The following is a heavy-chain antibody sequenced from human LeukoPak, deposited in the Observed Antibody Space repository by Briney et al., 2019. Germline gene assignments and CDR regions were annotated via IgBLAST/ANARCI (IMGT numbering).Heavy chain of an antibody. Sequence: GGSLRLSCAASGFTFSKYTMFWVRQAPGKGLEWVSAISGSGGRTYYADSVEGRFTISRDDAKNPLSLQMNSLRAEDTAVYYCARGSGSITIFGVDMTPPDYWGQGTLVTVSS. CDR1: GFTFSKYT. D-gene: IGHD3-3*01. CDR3: ARGSGSITIFGVDMTPPDY. V-gene: IGHV3-21*01. J-gene: IGHJ4*02. CDR2: ISGSGGRT.